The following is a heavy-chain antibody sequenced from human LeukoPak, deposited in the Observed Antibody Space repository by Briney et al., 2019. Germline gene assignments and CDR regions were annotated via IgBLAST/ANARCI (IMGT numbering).Heavy chain of an antibody. D-gene: IGHD3-10*01. CDR3: AKVSGAGMVRGKDYFDY. V-gene: IGHV3-30*02. CDR1: GFTFSSYG. CDR2: IRFDGSNR. J-gene: IGHJ4*02. Sequence: GGSLRLSCAPSGFTFSSYGMHWVRQAPVKGLEWVAFIRFDGSNRYYADSVKGRFTISRDNSKNTLYLQMNSLRAEDTAVYYCAKVSGAGMVRGKDYFDYWGQGTLVTVSS.